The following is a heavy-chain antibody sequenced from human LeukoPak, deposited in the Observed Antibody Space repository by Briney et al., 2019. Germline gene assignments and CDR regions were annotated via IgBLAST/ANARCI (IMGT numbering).Heavy chain of an antibody. CDR1: GYTFTGYY. D-gene: IGHD4-17*01. V-gene: IGHV1-2*02. CDR3: ATNQYGDYTLGDY. Sequence: RASVKVSCKASGYTFTGYYIHWVRQAPGQGLEWMGWINPNSGGTNSAQKFQGRVTMTRDTSISTAYMELSTLRSDDTAMYYCATNQYGDYTLGDYWGQGTLVSVSS. J-gene: IGHJ4*02. CDR2: INPNSGGT.